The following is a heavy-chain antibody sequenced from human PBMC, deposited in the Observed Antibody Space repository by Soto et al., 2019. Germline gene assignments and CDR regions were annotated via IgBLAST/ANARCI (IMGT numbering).Heavy chain of an antibody. CDR2: IIPIFGTA. Sequence: QVQLVQSGAEVKKPGSSVKVSCKASGGTFSSYAISWVRQAPGQGLEWMGGIIPIFGTADYAQKFQGRVAITADASTSTAYMELSSLRSEDTAVYYCASARGPSYYCGMAFWGQGTTVTVSS. CDR3: ASARGPSYYCGMAF. V-gene: IGHV1-69*12. J-gene: IGHJ6*02. CDR1: GGTFSSYA.